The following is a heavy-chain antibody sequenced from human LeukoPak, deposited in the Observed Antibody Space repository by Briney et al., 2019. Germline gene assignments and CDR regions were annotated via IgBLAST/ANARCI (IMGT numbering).Heavy chain of an antibody. Sequence: GGSLRLSCAASGITFSSYWMHWVRQAPGKGLVWLSRINSGGSSTSYADSVKGRFTISRDNANNTLYLQMNSLRADDTAVYYCARASGTDSTGYVQIDFWGQGTLVTVSS. CDR2: INSGGSST. CDR1: GITFSSYW. J-gene: IGHJ4*02. D-gene: IGHD3-22*01. V-gene: IGHV3-74*01. CDR3: ARASGTDSTGYVQIDF.